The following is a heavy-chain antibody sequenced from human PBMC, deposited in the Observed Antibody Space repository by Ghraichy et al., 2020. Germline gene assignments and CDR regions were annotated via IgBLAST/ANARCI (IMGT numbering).Heavy chain of an antibody. CDR3: ARDQGRGGPRY. CDR2: IYSGGST. CDR1: GFTVSSNY. J-gene: IGHJ4*02. D-gene: IGHD3-16*01. V-gene: IGHV3-53*01. Sequence: GESLNISCAASGFTVSSNYMSWVRQAPGKGLEWVSVIYSGGSTYYADSVKGRFTISRDKSKNTLYLQMNSLRAEDTAVYYCARDQGRGGPRYWGQGTLVTVSS.